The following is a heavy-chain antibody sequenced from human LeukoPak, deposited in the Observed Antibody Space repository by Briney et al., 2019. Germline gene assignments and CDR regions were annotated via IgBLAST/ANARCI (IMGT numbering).Heavy chain of an antibody. CDR1: GGSISSYY. D-gene: IGHD6-13*01. Sequence: SETLSLTCTVSGGSISSYYWSWIRQPAGKGLEWIGRIYTSGSTNYNPSLKSRVTMSVDTSKNQFSLTLNSVTAADTGVYYCARRDGAAAGKTYLFDYWGQGTLVTVSS. V-gene: IGHV4-4*07. CDR2: IYTSGST. CDR3: ARRDGAAAGKTYLFDY. J-gene: IGHJ4*02.